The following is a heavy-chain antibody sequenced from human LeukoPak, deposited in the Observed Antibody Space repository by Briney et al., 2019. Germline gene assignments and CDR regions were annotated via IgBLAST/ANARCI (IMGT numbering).Heavy chain of an antibody. J-gene: IGHJ4*02. CDR1: GGSISSGGYY. D-gene: IGHD6-13*01. V-gene: IGHV4-31*03. CDR3: ARPRTAAGTDY. CDR2: IYYSGST. Sequence: SETLSLTCTVSGGSISSGGYYWSWIRQHPGKGLEWIGYIYYSGSTYYNPSLKSRVTISVDTSKNQFSLKLSSVTAADTAVYYCARPRTAAGTDYWGQGTLVTVSS.